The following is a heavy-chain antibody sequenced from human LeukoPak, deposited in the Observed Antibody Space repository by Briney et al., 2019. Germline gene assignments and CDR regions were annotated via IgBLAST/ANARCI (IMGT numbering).Heavy chain of an antibody. CDR3: ARFGAARPRGPLYYYYYMDV. D-gene: IGHD6-6*01. CDR1: GGSFSGYY. V-gene: IGHV4-34*01. CDR2: INHSGST. J-gene: IGHJ6*03. Sequence: NPSETLSLTCAVYGGSFSGYYWSWIRQPPGKGLEWIGEINHSGSTNYNPSLKSRVTISVDTSKNQFSLKLSSVTAADTAVYYCARFGAARPRGPLYYYYYMDVWGKGTTVTVSS.